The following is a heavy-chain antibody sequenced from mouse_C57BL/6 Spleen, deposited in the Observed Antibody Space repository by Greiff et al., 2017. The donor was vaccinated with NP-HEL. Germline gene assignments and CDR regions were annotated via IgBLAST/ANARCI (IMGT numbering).Heavy chain of an antibody. Sequence: QVQLQQPGAELVQPGASVPLSFPSSFSPFPLSFLHLFTQMPGRGLEWIGRIDPNSGGTKYNEKFKSKATLTVDKPSSTAYMQLSSLTSEDSAVYYCARDPYYYGSSYGDYFDYWGQGTTLTVSS. D-gene: IGHD1-1*01. CDR3: ARDPYYYGSSYGDYFDY. V-gene: IGHV1-72*01. J-gene: IGHJ2*01. CDR2: IDPNSGGT. CDR1: FSPFPLSF.